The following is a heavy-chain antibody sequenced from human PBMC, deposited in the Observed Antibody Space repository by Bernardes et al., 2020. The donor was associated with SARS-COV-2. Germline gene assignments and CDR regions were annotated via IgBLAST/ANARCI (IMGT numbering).Heavy chain of an antibody. CDR2: ITWSGGRT. CDR1: GFIFDDYA. D-gene: IGHD2-21*02. Sequence: GGSLRLSCAASGFIFDDYAMSWVRQVPGKGLEWVSGITWSGGRTGYADSVKGRFTISRDNAKNSLYLQMDSPRAEDTALYHCARRAVGDYFFDYWGQGTLVTVSS. CDR3: ARRAVGDYFFDY. J-gene: IGHJ4*02. V-gene: IGHV3-20*01.